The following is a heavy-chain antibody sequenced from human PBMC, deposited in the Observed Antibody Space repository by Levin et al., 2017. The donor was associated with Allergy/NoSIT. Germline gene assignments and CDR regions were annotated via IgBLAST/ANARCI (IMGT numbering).Heavy chain of an antibody. Sequence: LSLTCAASGFTFSSYGMHWVLQAPGKGLEWVAVISYDGSNKYYADSVKGRFTISRDNSKNTLYLQMNSLRAEDTAVYYCSYSSSWGPFDYWGQGTLVTVSS. CDR2: ISYDGSNK. J-gene: IGHJ4*02. CDR1: GFTFSSYG. CDR3: SYSSSWGPFDY. V-gene: IGHV3-30*03. D-gene: IGHD6-13*01.